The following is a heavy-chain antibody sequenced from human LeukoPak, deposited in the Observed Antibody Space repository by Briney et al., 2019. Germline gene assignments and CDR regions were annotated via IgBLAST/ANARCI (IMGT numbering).Heavy chain of an antibody. CDR1: GFSVSNYY. CDR3: ARGGITDYGDYSSFDY. J-gene: IGHJ4*02. CDR2: ISTGGGT. V-gene: IGHV3-66*01. D-gene: IGHD4-17*01. Sequence: QPGGSLRLSCVASGFSVSNYYMSWVRQAPGKGLEWVSVISTGGGTSYTDSVKGRFTFSRDNSKNTLFLQMNSLRAEDTGVYYCARGGITDYGDYSSFDYWGQGTLLTVPS.